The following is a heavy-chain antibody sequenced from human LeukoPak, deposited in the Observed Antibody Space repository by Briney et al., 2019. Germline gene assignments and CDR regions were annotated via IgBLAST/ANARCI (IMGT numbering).Heavy chain of an antibody. V-gene: IGHV4-30-2*01. D-gene: IGHD5-18*01. CDR1: GGSISSYYYY. CDR3: ARLVLMDSYGLKGFPNWFDP. Sequence: RASQTLSLTCTVSGGSISSYYYYWNWIRQPLGKGLEWIGQIDHTGSTYYNPSLKSRATISIDRSTNQFSLKLTSVNAADTAVYYCARLVLMDSYGLKGFPNWFDPWGQGTLVTVSS. J-gene: IGHJ5*02. CDR2: IDHTGST.